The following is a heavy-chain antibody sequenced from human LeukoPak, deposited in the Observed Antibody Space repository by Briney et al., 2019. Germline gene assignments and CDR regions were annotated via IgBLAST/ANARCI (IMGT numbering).Heavy chain of an antibody. CDR3: ARPRLMTGKAFDI. D-gene: IGHD3-9*01. CDR2: IYHSGST. Sequence: SETLSLTCTVSGYSISSGYYWGWIRQPPGKGLEWIGSIYHSGSTNYNPSLKSRVTISVDTSKNQFSLKLSSVTAADTAVYYCARPRLMTGKAFDIWGQGTMVTVSS. CDR1: GYSISSGYY. V-gene: IGHV4-38-2*02. J-gene: IGHJ3*02.